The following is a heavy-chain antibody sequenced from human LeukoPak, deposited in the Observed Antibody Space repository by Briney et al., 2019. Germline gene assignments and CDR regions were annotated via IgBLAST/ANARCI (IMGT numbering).Heavy chain of an antibody. D-gene: IGHD6-19*01. CDR1: GFTFSSYG. Sequence: GRSLRLSCAASGFTFSSYGMHWARQAPGKGLEWVAVISYDGSNKYYADSVKGRFTISRDNSKNTLYLQMNSLRAEDTAVYYCAKLVGYSSGWHDYWGQGTLVTVSS. CDR2: ISYDGSNK. V-gene: IGHV3-30*18. J-gene: IGHJ4*02. CDR3: AKLVGYSSGWHDY.